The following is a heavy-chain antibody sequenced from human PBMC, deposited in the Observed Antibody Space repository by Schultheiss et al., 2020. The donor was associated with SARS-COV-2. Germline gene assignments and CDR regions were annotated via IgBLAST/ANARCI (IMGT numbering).Heavy chain of an antibody. CDR3: ARVATRGVDY. CDR2: IYHSGST. CDR1: GYSISSGYY. J-gene: IGHJ4*02. D-gene: IGHD2-15*01. Sequence: SETLSLTCTVSGYSISSGYYWGWIRQPPGKGLEWIGSIYHSGSTYYNPSLKSRVTISVDTSKNQFSLKLSSVTAADTAVYYCARVATRGVDYWGQGTLVTVSS. V-gene: IGHV4-38-2*02.